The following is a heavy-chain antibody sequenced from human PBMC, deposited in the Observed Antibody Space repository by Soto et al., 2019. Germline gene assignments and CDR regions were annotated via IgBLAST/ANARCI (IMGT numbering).Heavy chain of an antibody. CDR1: PYTFTVNY. CDR2: INPDSGGT. CDR3: ATVPYGDYAYFDY. D-gene: IGHD4-17*01. V-gene: IGHV1-2*02. Sequence: ASVKVSCKTSPYTFTVNYIHWVRQAPRQGLEWMGWINPDSGGTQYAQKFQGRVTMTRDTSISTAYMTLSRLRSDDTAVYYCATVPYGDYAYFDYWGLGTLVTVSS. J-gene: IGHJ4*02.